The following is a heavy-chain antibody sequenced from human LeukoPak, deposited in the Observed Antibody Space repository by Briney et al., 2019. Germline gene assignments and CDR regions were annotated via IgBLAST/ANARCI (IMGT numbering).Heavy chain of an antibody. CDR2: ISYDGSNK. J-gene: IGHJ4*02. CDR1: GFTFSSYA. V-gene: IGHV3-30-3*01. Sequence: GGSLRLSCAASGFTFSSYAMHWVRQAPGKGLEWAAVISYDGSNKYYADSVKGRFTISRDNSKNTLYLQMNSLRAEDTAVYYCARGKWELPFDYWGQGTLVTVSS. D-gene: IGHD1-26*01. CDR3: ARGKWELPFDY.